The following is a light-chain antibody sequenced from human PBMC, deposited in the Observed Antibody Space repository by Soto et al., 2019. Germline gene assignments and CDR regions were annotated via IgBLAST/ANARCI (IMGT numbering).Light chain of an antibody. Sequence: QSVLTQPPSASGTPGQTITISCSGSMSNTEVHSVHWYQQLPGTAPKLLIYSDTQRPSGVPDRFSGSKSGTSAYLGISGLRSEDEAEYFCAAWDDSLSGLVFGRGTKLTVL. CDR2: SDT. CDR3: AAWDDSLSGLV. J-gene: IGLJ3*02. V-gene: IGLV1-47*02. CDR1: MSNTEVHS.